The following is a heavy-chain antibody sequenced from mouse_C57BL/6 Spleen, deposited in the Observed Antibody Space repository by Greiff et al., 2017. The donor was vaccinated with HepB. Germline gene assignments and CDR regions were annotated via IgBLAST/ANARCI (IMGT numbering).Heavy chain of an antibody. J-gene: IGHJ4*01. D-gene: IGHD4-1*01. V-gene: IGHV3-6*01. Sequence: EVQLQESGPGLVKRSQSLSLTCSVTGYSITSGYYWNWIRQFPGNKLEWMGYISYDGSNNYNPSLKNRISITRDTSKNQFFLKLNSVTTEDTATYYCARGNPLLGPGYAMDYWGQGTSVTVSS. CDR3: ARGNPLLGPGYAMDY. CDR1: GYSITSGYY. CDR2: ISYDGSN.